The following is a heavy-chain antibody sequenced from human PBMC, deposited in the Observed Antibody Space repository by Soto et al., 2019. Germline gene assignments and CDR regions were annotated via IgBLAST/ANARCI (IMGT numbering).Heavy chain of an antibody. CDR1: GYTFSSYD. V-gene: IGHV1-8*01. J-gene: IGHJ6*03. CDR2: MNPNSGDT. D-gene: IGHD3-10*01. Sequence: QVQLVQSGAEVKKPGASVKVSCKASGYTFSSYDINWVRQATGQGLEWMGWMNPNSGDTNYPQKFQGRVTMTRNTSRPTAYMKLTSPRSQDTPVYYPATGPKFTTTLALGVNPYHPYYLDVGGEGTTVTVSS. CDR3: ATGPKFTTTLALGVNPYHPYYLDV.